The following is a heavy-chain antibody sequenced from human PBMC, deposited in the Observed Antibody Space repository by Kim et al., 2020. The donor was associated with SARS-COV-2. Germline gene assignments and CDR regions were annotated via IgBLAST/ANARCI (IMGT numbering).Heavy chain of an antibody. D-gene: IGHD3-22*01. J-gene: IGHJ4*02. CDR3: AKSSPMMLSYFDY. V-gene: IGHV3-23*01. Sequence: YADSVRGRFTISRANSKNSLYLHINGRRAEDTAVYYCAKSSPMMLSYFDYWGQGTLVTVSS.